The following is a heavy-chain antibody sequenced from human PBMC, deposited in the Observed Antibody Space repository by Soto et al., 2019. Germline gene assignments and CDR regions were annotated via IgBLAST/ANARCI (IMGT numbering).Heavy chain of an antibody. D-gene: IGHD1-1*01. CDR2: IKQDGSEK. CDR3: AKILRAGTTGHAFDI. Sequence: GGSLRLSCAASGFTFSTYWMTWVRQAPGKGLEWVANIKQDGSEKNYVDSVKGRFTISRDNAKNSLSLQMNSLRAEDTAVFYCAKILRAGTTGHAFDIWGQGTMVTVSS. J-gene: IGHJ3*02. V-gene: IGHV3-7*01. CDR1: GFTFSTYW.